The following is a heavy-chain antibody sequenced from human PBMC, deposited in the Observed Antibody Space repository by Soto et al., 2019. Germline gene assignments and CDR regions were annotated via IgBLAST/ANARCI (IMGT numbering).Heavy chain of an antibody. J-gene: IGHJ5*02. D-gene: IGHD6-6*01. CDR1: GGSISTYY. Sequence: SLSLTCTVSGGSISTYYWSWIRQPPGKGPEWIGYIYYSGSTNYNPSLKSRVTISVDTSKNHFSLRLSSVTAADTAVYYCARGSFSSSSSWFDPWGQGTLVTVSS. CDR2: IYYSGST. CDR3: ARGSFSSSSSWFDP. V-gene: IGHV4-59*01.